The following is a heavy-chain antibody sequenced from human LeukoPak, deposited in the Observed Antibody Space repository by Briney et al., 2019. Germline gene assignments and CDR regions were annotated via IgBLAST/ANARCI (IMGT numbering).Heavy chain of an antibody. D-gene: IGHD6-13*01. CDR2: IYSGGST. CDR1: GLTLSGDY. Sequence: GGSLRLSCAASGLTLSGDYMSWVRQAPGKGLEWVSVIYSGGSTYYADSVKGRFTISRDNSKNMLYLQMNSLRAEDTAIYYCAKVSTWQKFYFDSWGQGTLVTVSS. V-gene: IGHV3-66*01. J-gene: IGHJ4*02. CDR3: AKVSTWQKFYFDS.